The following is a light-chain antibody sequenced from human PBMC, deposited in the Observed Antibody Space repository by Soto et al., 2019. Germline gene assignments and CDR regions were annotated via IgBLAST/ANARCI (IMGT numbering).Light chain of an antibody. J-gene: IGLJ2*01. CDR3: QSYDSSLSGHVI. V-gene: IGLV1-40*01. CDR1: SSNIGAGYD. Sequence: QSVLTQPPSVSGAPGQSVTISCTGSSSNIGAGYDVHWYQQLPGTAPKLLIYDNSNRPSGVPDRFFASKSGTSASLAITGLQADDEADYYCQSYDSSLSGHVIFGGGTKLTVL. CDR2: DNS.